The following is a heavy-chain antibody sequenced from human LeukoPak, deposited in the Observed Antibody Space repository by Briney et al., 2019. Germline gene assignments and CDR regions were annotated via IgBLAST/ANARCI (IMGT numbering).Heavy chain of an antibody. D-gene: IGHD3-16*02. CDR2: INHSGST. CDR3: ARGLLYDYVWGSYRWIAFDI. V-gene: IGHV4-34*01. CDR1: GGSFSGYY. J-gene: IGHJ3*02. Sequence: PSETLSLTCAVYGGSFSGYYWSWIRQPPGKGLEWIGEINHSGSTNYNPSLKSRVTISVDTSKNQFSLKLSSVTAADTAVYYCARGLLYDYVWGSYRWIAFDIWGQGTMVTVSS.